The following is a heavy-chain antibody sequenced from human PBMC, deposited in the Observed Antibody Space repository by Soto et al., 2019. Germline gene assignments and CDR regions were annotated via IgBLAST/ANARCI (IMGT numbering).Heavy chain of an antibody. CDR1: GGSISSGNYY. CDR3: ARDSATVTTSTFDY. Sequence: QVQLQESGPGLVTPSQTLSLTCTVSGGSISSGNYYWSWIRQHPGKGLEWIGYIYYSGSPYYNPSLKRRVTISVDTSKTQFSRKLSSVTAADTAVYSCARDSATVTTSTFDYWGQGTLVTVSS. D-gene: IGHD4-17*01. CDR2: IYYSGSP. V-gene: IGHV4-31*03. J-gene: IGHJ4*02.